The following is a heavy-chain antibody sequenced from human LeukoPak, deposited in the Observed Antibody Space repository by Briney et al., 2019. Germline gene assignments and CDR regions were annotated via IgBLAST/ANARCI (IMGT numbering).Heavy chain of an antibody. D-gene: IGHD3-10*01. CDR3: ARDGALWFGEPRYYYYYGMDV. Sequence: GASVKVSCTASGYTFTGYYMHWVRQAPGQGLEWMGWISPNSGGTNYAQKFQGRVTMTRDTSISTAYMELSRLRSDDTAVYYCARDGALWFGEPRYYYYYGMDVWGQGTTVTVSS. CDR1: GYTFTGYY. J-gene: IGHJ6*02. V-gene: IGHV1-2*02. CDR2: ISPNSGGT.